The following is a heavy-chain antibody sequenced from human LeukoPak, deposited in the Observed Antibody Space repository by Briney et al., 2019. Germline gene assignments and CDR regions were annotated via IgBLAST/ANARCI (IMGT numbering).Heavy chain of an antibody. Sequence: SETLSLTCTVSGGSLSSYYWSWVRQPPGKGLEWSGYMYYGGITNYNPSLKSRVIISVVTSKIHSSLKLSSVNAADTAVYYCAGYAYDFWSGYYFDYWGQGTLVTVSS. CDR3: AGYAYDFWSGYYFDY. V-gene: IGHV4-59*01. CDR2: MYYGGIT. CDR1: GGSLSSYY. D-gene: IGHD3-3*01. J-gene: IGHJ4*02.